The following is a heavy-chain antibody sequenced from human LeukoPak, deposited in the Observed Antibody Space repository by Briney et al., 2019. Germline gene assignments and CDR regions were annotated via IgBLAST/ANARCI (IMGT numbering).Heavy chain of an antibody. D-gene: IGHD6-13*01. V-gene: IGHV3-48*04. Sequence: GGSLRLSCAASGFTFSSYNMNWVRQAPGKGLEWVSYISSSGSTIYYADSVKGRFTISRDNAKSSLYLEMNSLRAEDTAVYYCARDGAAAAGRYFDYWGQGSLVTVSS. CDR3: ARDGAAAAGRYFDY. CDR1: GFTFSSYN. CDR2: ISSSGSTI. J-gene: IGHJ4*02.